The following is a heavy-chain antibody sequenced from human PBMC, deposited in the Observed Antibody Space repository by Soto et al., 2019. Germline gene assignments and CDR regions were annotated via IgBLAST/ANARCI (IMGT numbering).Heavy chain of an antibody. Sequence: EVQLLESGEALVQPGGSLRLSCAASGFTYNIYAMSWVRQAPGKGLEWVSGISVGVIDTYYADSVKGRFTVSRDDSKNTLYLQMNSLRADDTAVYYCAKQFSSSTWYPFDHWGRGTLVTVSS. CDR2: ISVGVIDT. CDR3: AKQFSSSTWYPFDH. CDR1: GFTYNIYA. V-gene: IGHV3-23*01. J-gene: IGHJ4*02. D-gene: IGHD6-13*01.